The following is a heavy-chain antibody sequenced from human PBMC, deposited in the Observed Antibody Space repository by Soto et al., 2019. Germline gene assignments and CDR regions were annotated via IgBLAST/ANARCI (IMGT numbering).Heavy chain of an antibody. V-gene: IGHV3-7*01. Sequence: PGGSLRLSCAASGFSFSNYLMTWVRQAPGKGLEWVANIKNDGSDKYYGASVKGRFTISRDNAKNSLYLQMDSLRAEDTAVYYCARRELVSCGGDCYSKYFQYWGQGTLVTVSS. CDR1: GFSFSNYL. J-gene: IGHJ1*01. CDR2: IKNDGSDK. CDR3: ARRELVSCGGDCYSKYFQY. D-gene: IGHD2-21*02.